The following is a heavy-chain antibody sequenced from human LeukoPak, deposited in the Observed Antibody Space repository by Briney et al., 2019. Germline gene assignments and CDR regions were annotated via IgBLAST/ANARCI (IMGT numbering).Heavy chain of an antibody. J-gene: IGHJ3*02. CDR2: IYDSGST. D-gene: IGHD6-19*01. Sequence: SETLSLTCTVSGGSNSSYHWSWFRQAPGKGLEWIGYIYDSGSTNFNPSLKSRVTISVDTSKNQFSLKLSSVTAADTAVYYCARPAPYSSGWYRTFDIWGQGTMVTVSS. V-gene: IGHV4-59*08. CDR3: ARPAPYSSGWYRTFDI. CDR1: GGSNSSYH.